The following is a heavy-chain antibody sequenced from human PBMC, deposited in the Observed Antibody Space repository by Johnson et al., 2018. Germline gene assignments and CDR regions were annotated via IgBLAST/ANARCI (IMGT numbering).Heavy chain of an antibody. CDR3: ARDGGRDGDEGHGYMDV. D-gene: IGHD4-17*01. CDR2: VYDSGIT. Sequence: VQLQESGPGLVKPSETLSLTCTVSGGSISGYYWSWIRQSPGKPPEWLGYVYDSGITHYKPSLRSRLTILVDTSKSPFSLNLTSVTAADTAGYYCARDGGRDGDEGHGYMDVWGKGTTVTVSS. CDR1: GGSISGYY. V-gene: IGHV4-59*01. J-gene: IGHJ6*03.